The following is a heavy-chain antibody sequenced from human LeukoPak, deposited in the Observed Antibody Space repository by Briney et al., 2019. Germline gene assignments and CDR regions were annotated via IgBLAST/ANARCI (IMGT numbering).Heavy chain of an antibody. D-gene: IGHD2-2*03. Sequence: GGSLRLSCAGSGVTLSPYAMHWVSQAPGKWLEWGALISNDGSNKYYADSVKGRFTISRDNSKNTLDLHMNSLRAEDTAVYYCAKDGYCSSTSCYPNHFDSWGQGTLVIVSS. CDR1: GVTLSPYA. J-gene: IGHJ4*02. CDR2: ISNDGSNK. V-gene: IGHV3-30*18. CDR3: AKDGYCSSTSCYPNHFDS.